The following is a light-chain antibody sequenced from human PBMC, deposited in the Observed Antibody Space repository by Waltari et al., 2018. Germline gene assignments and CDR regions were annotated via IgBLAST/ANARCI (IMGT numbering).Light chain of an antibody. Sequence: NFMLTQSHSVSESPGKTVTISSTRTSGRVDANPLQWYQQRPGSAPTLVIYGNNQRPSGVPDRVSGSIDSSSNSASLTISGLKTEDEADYYCQSYDNNIWLFGGGTKLTVL. J-gene: IGLJ3*02. V-gene: IGLV6-57*03. CDR3: QSYDNNIWL. CDR2: GNN. CDR1: SGRVDANP.